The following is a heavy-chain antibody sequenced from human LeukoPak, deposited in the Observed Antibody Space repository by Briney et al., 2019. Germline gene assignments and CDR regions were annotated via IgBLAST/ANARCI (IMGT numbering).Heavy chain of an antibody. CDR2: ISGGADYI. V-gene: IGHV3-23*01. Sequence: PGGSLRLSCAASGFTFSSYAMNWVRQAPGKGLGWVSGISGGADYIYYADSVKGRFTISRDSSRNTVYLQMNSLRAEDTAVYYCARDGYSGYGYYFDYWGQGTLVTVSS. D-gene: IGHD5-12*01. CDR3: ARDGYSGYGYYFDY. J-gene: IGHJ4*02. CDR1: GFTFSSYA.